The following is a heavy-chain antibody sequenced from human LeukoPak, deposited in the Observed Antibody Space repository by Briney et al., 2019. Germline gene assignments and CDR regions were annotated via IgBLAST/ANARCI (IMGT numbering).Heavy chain of an antibody. Sequence: SETLSLTCTVSGASISSSSYNWGWIRQPPGKGLEWIGSIYYSGNTYYDPSLKSRVTISVDTSKNQFSLKLSSVTAADTAVYYCARGPTVTTDYWGQGTLVTVSS. CDR1: GASISSSSYN. V-gene: IGHV4-39*01. CDR3: ARGPTVTTDY. D-gene: IGHD4-17*01. CDR2: IYYSGNT. J-gene: IGHJ4*02.